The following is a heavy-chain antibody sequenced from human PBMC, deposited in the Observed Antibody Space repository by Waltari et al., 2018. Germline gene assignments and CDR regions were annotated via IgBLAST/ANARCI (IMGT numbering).Heavy chain of an antibody. J-gene: IGHJ4*02. CDR2: FVPVFGRA. Sequence: QVLLVQSGAEVKKPGSSVTIPCQASGGTYSRNTFTWVRQAPGQGFEWMGGFVPVFGRADYAQKFQGRVTITSDESTNTGYMELASLTSEDTAMYYCARGEASQPLDSWGRGTLVTVSS. CDR3: ARGEASQPLDS. CDR1: GGTYSRNT. V-gene: IGHV1-69*13. D-gene: IGHD2-2*01.